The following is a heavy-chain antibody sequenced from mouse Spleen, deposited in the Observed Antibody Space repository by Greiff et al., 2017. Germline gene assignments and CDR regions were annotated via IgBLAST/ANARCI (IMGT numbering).Heavy chain of an antibody. Sequence: QVQLKESGAELVRPGASVTLSCKASGYTFTDYEMHWVKQTPVHGLEWIGAIDPETGGTAYNQKFKGKAILTADKSSSTAYMELRSLTSEDSAVYYCTRRGFYYGSRDYWGQGTTLTVSS. V-gene: IGHV1-15*01. CDR1: GYTFTDYE. J-gene: IGHJ2*01. CDR2: IDPETGGT. D-gene: IGHD1-1*01. CDR3: TRRGFYYGSRDY.